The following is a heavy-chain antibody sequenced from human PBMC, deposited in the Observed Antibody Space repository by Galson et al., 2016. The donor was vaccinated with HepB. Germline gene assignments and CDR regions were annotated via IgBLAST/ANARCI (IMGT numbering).Heavy chain of an antibody. D-gene: IGHD3-10*01. J-gene: IGHJ4*02. V-gene: IGHV3-23*01. CDR1: GITFSNYA. CDR3: AKSPDNYGSGSYLGY. Sequence: SLRLSCAVSGITFSNYAMNWVRQAPGKGLEWVSSISYSGDTTHLADSVKGRFTISRDNSKNTLYLQMNSLRAEDTAVYYCAKSPDNYGSGSYLGYWGQGTLVTVSS. CDR2: ISYSGDTT.